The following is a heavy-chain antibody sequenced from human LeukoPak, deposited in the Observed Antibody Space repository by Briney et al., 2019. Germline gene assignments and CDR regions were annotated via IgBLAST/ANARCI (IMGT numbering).Heavy chain of an antibody. Sequence: GGSLRLSCAASGFTFRSYAMSWVRQAPGKGLEWVSAISGNGGSTYYADSVKGRFTISRDSSMNTLYLQMNSLRAEDTAVYYCAKDQGGAYYYDSSAYSYWGQGTLVTVSS. CDR2: ISGNGGST. V-gene: IGHV3-23*01. J-gene: IGHJ4*02. CDR1: GFTFRSYA. D-gene: IGHD3-22*01. CDR3: AKDQGGAYYYDSSAYSY.